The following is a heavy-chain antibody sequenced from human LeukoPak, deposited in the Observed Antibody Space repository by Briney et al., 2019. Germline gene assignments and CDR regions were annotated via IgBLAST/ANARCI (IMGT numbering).Heavy chain of an antibody. V-gene: IGHV1-18*01. CDR2: ISAYNGNT. D-gene: IGHD5-18*01. CDR3: AREGRGYSYGYVDY. CDR1: GYTFTSYG. Sequence: ASVKVSCKASGYTFTSYGISWVRQAPGQGLERMGWISAYNGNTNYTQKLQGRVTMTTGTSTSTAYMELRSLRSDDTSVYYCAREGRGYSYGYVDYWGQGTLVTVSS. J-gene: IGHJ4*02.